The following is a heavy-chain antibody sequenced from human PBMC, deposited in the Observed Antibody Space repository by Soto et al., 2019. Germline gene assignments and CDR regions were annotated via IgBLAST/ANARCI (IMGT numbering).Heavy chain of an antibody. Sequence: QVYLVESGGGVVQPGGSLRLSCGASAFTISSVAMHWFRQAPGKGPEWLGAIASDGNIDSSGDAVRGRFTVSRDNSKNRVFLQMTILRRDETAVYYCANGHVAVSHSGFDMWGQGTLVTVSS. D-gene: IGHD6-19*01. J-gene: IGHJ3*02. CDR2: IASDGNID. CDR1: AFTISSVA. V-gene: IGHV3-30*18. CDR3: ANGHVAVSHSGFDM.